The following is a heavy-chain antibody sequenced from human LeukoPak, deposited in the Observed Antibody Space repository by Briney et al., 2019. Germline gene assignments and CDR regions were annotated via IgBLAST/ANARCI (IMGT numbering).Heavy chain of an antibody. V-gene: IGHV3-7*01. CDR1: GFTFSNYW. D-gene: IGHD3-16*01. CDR2: INQDGSEI. Sequence: GGSLRLSCAASGFTFSNYWMSWVRQAPGKGLEWLANINQDGSEIYYVDSVKGRFTISRDNGKNSLYLQINSLRADDTAVYYCARGSLSDRGDYWGQGTLVTVSS. CDR3: ARGSLSDRGDY. J-gene: IGHJ4*02.